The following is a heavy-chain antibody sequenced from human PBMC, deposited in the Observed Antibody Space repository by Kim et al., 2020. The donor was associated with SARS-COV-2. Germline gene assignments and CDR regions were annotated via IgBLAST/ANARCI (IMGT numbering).Heavy chain of an antibody. J-gene: IGHJ6*02. Sequence: GGSLRLSCAASGFTFSSYSMNWVRQAPGKGLECVSYISSSSSTIYYADSVKGRFTISRDNAKNSLYLQMNSLRDEDTAVYYCARDGGRDDSSGYYYYNYYYGMDVWGQGTTVTVSS. CDR1: GFTFSSYS. D-gene: IGHD3-22*01. CDR2: ISSSSSTI. V-gene: IGHV3-48*02. CDR3: ARDGGRDDSSGYYYYNYYYGMDV.